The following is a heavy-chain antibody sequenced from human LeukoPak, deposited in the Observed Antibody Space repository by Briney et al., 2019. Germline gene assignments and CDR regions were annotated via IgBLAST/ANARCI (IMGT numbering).Heavy chain of an antibody. CDR3: ARDMGPIQRGITIFGVVTDYYYYGMDV. J-gene: IGHJ6*02. V-gene: IGHV1-69*13. D-gene: IGHD3-3*01. Sequence: SVTVSCKASGGTFSSYAISWVRQAPGQGLEWMGGIIPIFGTANYAQKFQGRVTITADESTSTAYMELSSLRSEDTAVYYCARDMGPIQRGITIFGVVTDYYYYGMDVWGQGTTVTVSS. CDR2: IIPIFGTA. CDR1: GGTFSSYA.